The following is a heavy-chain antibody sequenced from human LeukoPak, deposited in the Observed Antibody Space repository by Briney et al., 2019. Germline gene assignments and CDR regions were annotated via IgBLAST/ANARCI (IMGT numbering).Heavy chain of an antibody. V-gene: IGHV3-11*04. Sequence: GGSLRLSCAASGFTFSDYYMSWIRQAPGKGLEGVSYISSSGSTRYYADSGKGRFNICRDNAKNSLYLQMNSLRDEDTAVYYCARVRLLGYYDSSGLGAAFDIWGQGTMVTVPS. D-gene: IGHD3-22*01. J-gene: IGHJ3*02. CDR1: GFTFSDYY. CDR3: ARVRLLGYYDSSGLGAAFDI. CDR2: ISSSGSTR.